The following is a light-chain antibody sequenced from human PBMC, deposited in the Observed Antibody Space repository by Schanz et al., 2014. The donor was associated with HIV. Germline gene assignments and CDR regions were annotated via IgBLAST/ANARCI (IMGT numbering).Light chain of an antibody. V-gene: IGKV1-8*01. Sequence: AIRITQSPSSLSASTGDRVTITCRARQGISNYLAWYQQKPGKAPKLLIYAASTLQSGVPSRFSGSGSGTDFTLTISRLQSTDFATYYCQQYYSYPRTFGLGTKVEVK. CDR2: AAS. J-gene: IGKJ1*01. CDR1: QGISNY. CDR3: QQYYSYPRT.